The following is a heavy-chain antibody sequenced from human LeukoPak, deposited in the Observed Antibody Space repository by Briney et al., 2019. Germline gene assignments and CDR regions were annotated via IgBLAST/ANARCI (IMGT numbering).Heavy chain of an antibody. CDR2: ISGSGGST. CDR1: GFTFSSYA. Sequence: GGSLRLSCAASGFTFSSYAMSWVRQAPGKGLEWVSAISGSGGSTYYADSVKGRFTISRDNSKNTLYLQMNSLRAEDTAVYYCAKFTGARYYDFWSGMNWFDPWGQGTPVTVSS. J-gene: IGHJ5*02. D-gene: IGHD3-3*01. V-gene: IGHV3-23*01. CDR3: AKFTGARYYDFWSGMNWFDP.